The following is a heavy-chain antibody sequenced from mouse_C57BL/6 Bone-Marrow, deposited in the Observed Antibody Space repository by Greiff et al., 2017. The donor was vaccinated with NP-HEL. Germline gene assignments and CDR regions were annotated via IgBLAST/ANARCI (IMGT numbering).Heavy chain of an antibody. CDR3: ARGDGSSYGDWYFDV. CDR1: GYTFTSYW. J-gene: IGHJ1*03. V-gene: IGHV1-55*01. CDR2: IYPGSGST. D-gene: IGHD1-1*01. Sequence: VQLQQSGAELVKPGASVKMSCKASGYTFTSYWITWVKQRPGQGLEWIGDIYPGSGSTNYNEKFKSKATLTVDTSSSTAYMQLSSLTSEDSAVYYCARGDGSSYGDWYFDVWGTGTTVTVSS.